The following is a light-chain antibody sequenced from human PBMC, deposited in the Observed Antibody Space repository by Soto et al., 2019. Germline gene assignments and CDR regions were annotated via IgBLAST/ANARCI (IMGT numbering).Light chain of an antibody. J-gene: IGLJ1*01. CDR3: SSYTSSSTYV. CDR2: DVS. Sequence: QSALTQPASVSGSPGQSITLSCTGTTSDVGGFDYVSWYQQHPGKVPKLVIFDVSNRPSGVSDRFSGSKSGNTASLTISGLQAEEEADYYCSSYTSSSTYVFGTGTKLTVL. CDR1: TSDVGGFDY. V-gene: IGLV2-14*03.